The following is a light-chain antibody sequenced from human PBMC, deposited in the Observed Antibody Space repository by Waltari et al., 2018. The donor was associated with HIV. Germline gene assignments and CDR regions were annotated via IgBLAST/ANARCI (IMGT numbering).Light chain of an antibody. CDR2: AAS. Sequence: EVVITQSPATLSVSPGERAALACRASQSVSRNLAWYQQKPGQPPRLLIYAASTRASGVPVRISGTGSGTEFTLTISSLQSEDFAVYYCQQYDDWPRTFGQGTRVEIK. J-gene: IGKJ1*01. CDR3: QQYDDWPRT. V-gene: IGKV3-15*01. CDR1: QSVSRN.